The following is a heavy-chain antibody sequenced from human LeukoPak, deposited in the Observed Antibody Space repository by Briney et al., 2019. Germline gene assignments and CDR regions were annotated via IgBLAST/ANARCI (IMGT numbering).Heavy chain of an antibody. D-gene: IGHD1-1*01. CDR1: GFTFGDYA. V-gene: IGHV3-49*04. CDR3: TRDWYHWNDGEAFDI. CDR2: IRSKAYGGTT. Sequence: GGSLRLSCTASGFTFGDYAMSWVRQAPGKGLEWVGFIRSKAYGGTTEYAASVKGRFTISRDDSTSIAYLQMNSLKTEDTAVYYCTRDWYHWNDGEAFDIWGQGTMVTVSS. J-gene: IGHJ3*02.